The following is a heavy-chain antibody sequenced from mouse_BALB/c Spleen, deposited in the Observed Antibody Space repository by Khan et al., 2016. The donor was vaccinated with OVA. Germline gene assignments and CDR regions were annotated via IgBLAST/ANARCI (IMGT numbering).Heavy chain of an antibody. CDR3: VREGAYYRSDGWFAY. Sequence: QVQLKQSGAELARPGASVKMSCKASGYTFTTYTIHWVKQRPGQGLEWIGYIIPSNDYTNYNQKFKDRATLTADKPSSPAYMKLSSLTSEDSAVYYCVREGAYYRSDGWFAYWGQGTLGTVSA. V-gene: IGHV1-4*01. CDR1: GYTFTTYT. D-gene: IGHD2-14*01. J-gene: IGHJ3*01. CDR2: IIPSNDYT.